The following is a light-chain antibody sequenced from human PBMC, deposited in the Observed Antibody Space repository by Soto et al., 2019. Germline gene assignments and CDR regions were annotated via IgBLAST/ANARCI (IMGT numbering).Light chain of an antibody. Sequence: EIVMTQSPATLSVSPGERATLSCRASQSVRNNLAWYQQKPGQAPRLLIYGASTRAIGVPSTFNGGGSGTEITLSISSLQSEDFVVYSCHQYNSWPRTVGQGTKLEIK. V-gene: IGKV3-15*01. CDR3: HQYNSWPRT. J-gene: IGKJ2*01. CDR2: GAS. CDR1: QSVRNN.